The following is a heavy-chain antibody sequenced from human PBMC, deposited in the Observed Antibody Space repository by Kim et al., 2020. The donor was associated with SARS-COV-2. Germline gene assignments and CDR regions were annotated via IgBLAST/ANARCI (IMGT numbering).Heavy chain of an antibody. CDR3: ATSESSTVRWVPRDCFDY. CDR1: GGTFRTLV. J-gene: IGHJ4*01. CDR2: CIPMFATA. Sequence: SVKVSCKVSGGTFRTLVINWVRQAPGQGLEWMGGCIPMFATADYTQKLQGRVTITADDSTSTAYLDVSSLRSEDTAEDYCATSESSTVRWVPRDCFDYW. D-gene: IGHD2-2*01. V-gene: IGHV1-69*13.